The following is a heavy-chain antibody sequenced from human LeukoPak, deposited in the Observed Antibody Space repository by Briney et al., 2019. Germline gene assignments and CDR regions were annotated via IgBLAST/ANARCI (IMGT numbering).Heavy chain of an antibody. CDR3: AREEGGAGLYGFDI. D-gene: IGHD1-26*01. V-gene: IGHV3-21*01. CDR1: GFTFSSYA. J-gene: IGHJ3*02. Sequence: GRSLRLSCAASGFTFSSYAMHWVRQAPGKGLEWVSSISSSSDYIYYADSLKGRFTISRDNAKNSLYLQMNSLRAEDTAVYYCAREEGGAGLYGFDIWGQGTMVTVSS. CDR2: ISSSSDYI.